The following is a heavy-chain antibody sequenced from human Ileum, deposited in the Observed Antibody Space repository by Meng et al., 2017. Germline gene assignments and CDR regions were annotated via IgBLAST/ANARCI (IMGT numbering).Heavy chain of an antibody. CDR1: GFSFSSYG. V-gene: IGHV3-23*01. D-gene: IGHD3-3*01. CDR3: GKSFWPTGRHFAPLDH. Sequence: GGSLRLSCAASGFSFSSYGLSWVRQAPGKGLEWFSGIKGSGDGTYYGDSVKGRFTVSRDNSKNTLYLQMSSLRVEDTAVYYCGKSFWPTGRHFAPLDHWGQGTLVTVSS. J-gene: IGHJ4*02. CDR2: IKGSGDGT.